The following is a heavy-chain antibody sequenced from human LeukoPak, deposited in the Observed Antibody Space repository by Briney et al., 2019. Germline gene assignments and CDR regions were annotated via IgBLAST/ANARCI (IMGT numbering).Heavy chain of an antibody. CDR1: GGSISSSSYY. Sequence: SETLSLTCTVSGGSISSSSYYWGWIRQPPGKGLEWIGSIYYSGSTYYNPSLKSRVTISVDTSKNQFSLKLGSVTAADTAVYYFAVPSVDTGLVTILGVVDYWGQGTLVTVSS. J-gene: IGHJ4*02. CDR2: IYYSGST. CDR3: AVPSVDTGLVTILGVVDY. V-gene: IGHV4-39*01. D-gene: IGHD5-18*01.